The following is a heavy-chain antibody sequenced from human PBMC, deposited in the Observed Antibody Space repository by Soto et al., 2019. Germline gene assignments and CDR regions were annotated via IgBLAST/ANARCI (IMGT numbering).Heavy chain of an antibody. J-gene: IGHJ4*02. Sequence: TSETLSLTCTVSGGSISSGDYYWSWIRQPPGKGLEWIGYIYYSGSTYYNPSLKSRVTISVDTSKNQFSLKLGSVTAADTAVYYCARLYDSSGLAFDYWGQGTLVTVSS. CDR1: GGSISSGDYY. V-gene: IGHV4-30-4*01. D-gene: IGHD3-22*01. CDR3: ARLYDSSGLAFDY. CDR2: IYYSGST.